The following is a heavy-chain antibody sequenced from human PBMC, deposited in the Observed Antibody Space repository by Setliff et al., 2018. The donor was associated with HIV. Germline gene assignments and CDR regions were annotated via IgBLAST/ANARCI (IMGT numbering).Heavy chain of an antibody. Sequence: PGGSLRLSCAASGFIFNKYPMYWARQTPGKGLEWVALIWYDGTNKYYADSVKGRFTISRDSSKNTLYLQMNSLRAEDTAVYHCATGYYYDSKRAFDFWGQGTMVTVSS. V-gene: IGHV3-33*07. J-gene: IGHJ3*01. D-gene: IGHD3-22*01. CDR2: IWYDGTNK. CDR3: ATGYYYDSKRAFDF. CDR1: GFIFNKYP.